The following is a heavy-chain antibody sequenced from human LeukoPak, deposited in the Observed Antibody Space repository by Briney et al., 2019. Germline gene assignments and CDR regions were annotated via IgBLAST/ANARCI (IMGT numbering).Heavy chain of an antibody. CDR3: ATRSGYYYAFDI. Sequence: SVKVSCKASGGTFSSYAISWVRQAPGQGLEWMGGIIPIFGTANYAQKFQGSGTITADESTSTAYMELSSLRSEDTAVYYSATRSGYYYAFDIWGQGTMVTVSS. V-gene: IGHV1-69*13. D-gene: IGHD3-22*01. CDR2: IIPIFGTA. J-gene: IGHJ3*02. CDR1: GGTFSSYA.